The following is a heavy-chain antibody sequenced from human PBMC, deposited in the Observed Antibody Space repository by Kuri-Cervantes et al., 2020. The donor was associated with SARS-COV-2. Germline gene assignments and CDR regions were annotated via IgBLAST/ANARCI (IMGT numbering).Heavy chain of an antibody. CDR1: GYTFTSYGIS. CDR3: ARHVAPLDYGDYAHLLGYYYMDV. D-gene: IGHD4-17*01. J-gene: IGHJ6*03. CDR2: IYYSGST. V-gene: IGHV4-39*01. Sequence: GSLRLSCKASGYTFTSYGISWVRQAPGQGLEWIGSIYYSGSTYYNPSLKSRVTISVDTSKNQFSLKLSSVTAADTAVYYCARHVAPLDYGDYAHLLGYYYMDVWGKGTTVTVSS.